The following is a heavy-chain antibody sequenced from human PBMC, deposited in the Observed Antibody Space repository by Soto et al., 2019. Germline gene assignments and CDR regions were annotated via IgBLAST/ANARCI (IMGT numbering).Heavy chain of an antibody. D-gene: IGHD6-19*01. CDR1: GFTFRWFA. J-gene: IGHJ6*02. CDR3: AKDDREAVAGAVHFYGMDV. CDR2: VSYEGTTK. Sequence: QVHLVESGGDVVQPGESLRLSCVASGFTFRWFAMLWVRQAPGKGLEWVAAVSYEGTTKTYSDDVKGRFTISRDNSRNTVYLQLDNLSRQDTAMYYCAKDDREAVAGAVHFYGMDVWGQGTSVTVYS. V-gene: IGHV3-30*18.